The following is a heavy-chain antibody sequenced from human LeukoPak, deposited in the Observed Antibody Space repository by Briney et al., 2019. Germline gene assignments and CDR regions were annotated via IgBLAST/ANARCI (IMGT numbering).Heavy chain of an antibody. J-gene: IGHJ3*02. Sequence: GASVKVSCKTSGYTFTGYYMHWVRQAPGQGLEWMGRINPNSGGTNYVQKFQGRVTMTRDTSISTAYMEMSRLRSDDTAVYYCARGYGDFNAFDIWGQGTMVTVPS. CDR1: GYTFTGYY. D-gene: IGHD4-17*01. CDR3: ARGYGDFNAFDI. V-gene: IGHV1-2*06. CDR2: INPNSGGT.